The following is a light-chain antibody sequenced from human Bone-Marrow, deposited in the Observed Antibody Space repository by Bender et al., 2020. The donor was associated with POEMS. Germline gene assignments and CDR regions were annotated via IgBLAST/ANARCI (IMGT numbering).Light chain of an antibody. Sequence: QSVLTQPPSASGTPGQRVTISCSGGSSNIGAHAVNWYQHLPGTAPKLLIYSSHRRPSEVPDGFPGSRSGTSASLAISGLQSEDEADYYCAVWDDSLNGWVFGGGTKLTVL. V-gene: IGLV1-44*01. CDR2: SSH. J-gene: IGLJ3*02. CDR1: SSNIGAHA. CDR3: AVWDDSLNGWV.